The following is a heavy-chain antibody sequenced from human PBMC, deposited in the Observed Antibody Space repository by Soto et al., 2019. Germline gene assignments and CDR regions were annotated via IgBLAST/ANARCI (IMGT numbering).Heavy chain of an antibody. V-gene: IGHV3-23*01. CDR3: AKDAVPYNGKWDWFDP. J-gene: IGHJ5*02. CDR1: GFTFSDYA. D-gene: IGHD1-20*01. Sequence: DVQLLESGGGLVQPGGSLRLSCAASGFTFSDYAMTWVRQAPGKGPEWVSSIGGVGTDRYYADSVKGRFTISRDNSKNTRFVQMSSLRSDDTAVYYCAKDAVPYNGKWDWFDPWGQGTLVTVSS. CDR2: IGGVGTDR.